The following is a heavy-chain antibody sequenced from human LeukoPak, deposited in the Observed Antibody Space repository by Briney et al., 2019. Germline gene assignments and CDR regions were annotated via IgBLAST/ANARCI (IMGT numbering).Heavy chain of an antibody. D-gene: IGHD4-17*01. V-gene: IGHV1-46*01. CDR1: GYSFTSYG. J-gene: IGHJ4*02. CDR3: ARPLYGDYYHFDY. CDR2: INPSGGST. Sequence: ASVKVSCKASGYSFTSYGITWVRQAPGQGLEWMGIINPSGGSTSYAQKFQGRVTMTRDTSTSTVYMELSSLRSEDTAVYYCARPLYGDYYHFDYWGQGTLVTVSS.